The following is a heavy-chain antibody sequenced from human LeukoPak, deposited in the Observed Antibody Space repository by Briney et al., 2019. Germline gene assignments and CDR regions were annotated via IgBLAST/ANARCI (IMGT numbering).Heavy chain of an antibody. J-gene: IGHJ3*02. CDR1: GYTFTGYY. D-gene: IGHD2-15*01. CDR2: VNPNSGGT. Sequence: ASVKVSCKASGYTFTGYYMHWVRQAPGQGLEWMGWVNPNSGGTNYAQKFQGRVTMTRDTSISTAYMELSRLRSDDTAVYYCARVGGTLNDAFDIWGQGTMVTVSS. CDR3: ARVGGTLNDAFDI. V-gene: IGHV1-2*02.